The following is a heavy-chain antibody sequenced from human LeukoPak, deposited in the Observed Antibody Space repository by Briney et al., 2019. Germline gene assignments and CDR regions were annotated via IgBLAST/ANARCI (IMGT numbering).Heavy chain of an antibody. J-gene: IGHJ4*02. Sequence: PSEPLSLPCPVPGGSIISSSYYWGGIRQPPGKGLEWIWSIYYSGSTYYNPSLKSRVTISVDTSKNQFSLKLSSVTAADTAVYYCARVQCSSTSCYGKYYFDYWGQGTLVTVSS. D-gene: IGHD2-2*01. CDR2: IYYSGST. CDR3: ARVQCSSTSCYGKYYFDY. V-gene: IGHV4-39*07. CDR1: GGSIISSSYY.